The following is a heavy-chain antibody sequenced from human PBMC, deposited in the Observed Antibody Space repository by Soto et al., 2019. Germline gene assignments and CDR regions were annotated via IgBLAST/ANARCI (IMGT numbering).Heavy chain of an antibody. CDR1: GGSISSSSYY. D-gene: IGHD6-13*01. Sequence: PSETLSLTCTVSGGSISSSSYYWGWIRQPPGKGLEWIGSIYYSGSTYYNPSLKSRVTISVDTSKNQFSLKLSSVTAADTAVYYCARRQQLVLADFDIRGQGTMVTVSS. CDR2: IYYSGST. V-gene: IGHV4-39*01. J-gene: IGHJ3*02. CDR3: ARRQQLVLADFDI.